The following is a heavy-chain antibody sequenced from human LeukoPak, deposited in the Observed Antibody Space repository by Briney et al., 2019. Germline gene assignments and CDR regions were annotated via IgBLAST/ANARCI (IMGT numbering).Heavy chain of an antibody. D-gene: IGHD3-10*01. CDR3: ARDGGSYGSGSYWYLGY. CDR2: IIPIFGTA. CDR1: GGTFSSYA. Sequence: SVKVSCKASGGTFSSYAISWVRQAPGQGLEWMGGIIPIFGTANYAQKFQGRVTITADESTSTAYMGLSSLRSEDTAVYYCARDGGSYGSGSYWYLGYWGQGTLVTVSS. J-gene: IGHJ4*02. V-gene: IGHV1-69*13.